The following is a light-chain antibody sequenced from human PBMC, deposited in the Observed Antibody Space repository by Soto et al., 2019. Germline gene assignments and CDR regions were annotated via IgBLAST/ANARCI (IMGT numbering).Light chain of an antibody. Sequence: QSALTQPASVSGSPGQSITISCTGTSSDVGSYNLVSWYQQHPGKAPKLMIYEGSKRPSGVSNRFSGSKSGNTASLTISGLQAEDEADYYCCSYASSSTFWVFGGGTTVTVL. CDR2: EGS. CDR3: CSYASSSTFWV. CDR1: SSDVGSYNL. J-gene: IGLJ3*02. V-gene: IGLV2-23*03.